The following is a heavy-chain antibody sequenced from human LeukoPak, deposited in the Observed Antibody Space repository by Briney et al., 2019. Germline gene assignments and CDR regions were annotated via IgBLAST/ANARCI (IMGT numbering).Heavy chain of an antibody. CDR3: AGAHCGGDCYSGRTFDI. Sequence: SETLSLTCTVSGYSISSGYYWGWIRQPPGKGLEWIGSIYHSGSTNYSPSLKSRVTLSVDKSKNQFSLRLSSVTAADTAVYYCAGAHCGGDCYSGRTFDIWGQGTMVTVSS. CDR2: IYHSGST. V-gene: IGHV4-38-2*02. D-gene: IGHD2-21*02. J-gene: IGHJ3*02. CDR1: GYSISSGYY.